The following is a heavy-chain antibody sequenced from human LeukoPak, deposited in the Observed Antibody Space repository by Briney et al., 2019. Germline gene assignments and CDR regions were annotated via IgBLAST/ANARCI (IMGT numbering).Heavy chain of an antibody. J-gene: IGHJ6*03. V-gene: IGHV3-33*06. CDR3: AKSGREAVAAPWNYYYYYIAV. D-gene: IGHD6-19*01. CDR1: GFTFSSYG. CDR2: IWYDGSNK. Sequence: GGSLRLSCAASGFTFSSYGMHWVRQAPGKGLEWVAVIWYDGSNKYYADSVKGRFTISRDNSKNTLYLQMNSLRAEDTAVYYCAKSGREAVAAPWNYYYYYIAVWGKGTTVTVSS.